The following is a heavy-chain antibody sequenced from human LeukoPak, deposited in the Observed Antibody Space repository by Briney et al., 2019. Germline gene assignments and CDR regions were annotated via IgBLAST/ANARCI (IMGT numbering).Heavy chain of an antibody. CDR3: ARRRWGYGSRSYDY. J-gene: IGHJ4*02. V-gene: IGHV4-34*01. CDR1: GVSFSGYY. Sequence: SETLSLTCAVYGVSFSGYYWSWIRQPPGKGLEWSGGITNSVGTNYNPSLKRGVSISVDTPKKQFSLKLSSVTAAYTAVYYCARRRWGYGSRSYDYWGQGTLVTVSA. CDR2: ITNSVGT. D-gene: IGHD3-10*01.